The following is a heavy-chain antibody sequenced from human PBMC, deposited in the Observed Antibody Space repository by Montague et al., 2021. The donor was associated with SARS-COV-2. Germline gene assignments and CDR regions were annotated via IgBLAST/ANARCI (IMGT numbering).Heavy chain of an antibody. CDR2: INHSGST. CDR1: GGSFSGYY. Sequence: SETLSLTCAVYGGSFSGYYWNWIRQPPGKGLEWIGEINHSGSTNYNPSLKSQVTMSVDTSKNQFSLKLSSVTAADTAVYYCAGGARQGYGFRLGSFDSWGQGTLVTVSS. J-gene: IGHJ4*02. CDR3: AGGARQGYGFRLGSFDS. D-gene: IGHD3-10*01. V-gene: IGHV4-34*01.